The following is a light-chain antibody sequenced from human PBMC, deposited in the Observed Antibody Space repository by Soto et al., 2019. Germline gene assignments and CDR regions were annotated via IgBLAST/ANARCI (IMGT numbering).Light chain of an antibody. J-gene: IGKJ1*01. CDR3: QKYDSDPRT. V-gene: IGKV1-27*01. CDR1: QDIRNY. CDR2: TAS. Sequence: DIEMTQSPASLSASLGDRVTITCRASQDIRNYLVWYQQKPGKVPRMFIYTASSLQSGVPSRYSGGGSGTDFTLTIDSLQPEDVETYYCQKYDSDPRTFGQGTKVDIK.